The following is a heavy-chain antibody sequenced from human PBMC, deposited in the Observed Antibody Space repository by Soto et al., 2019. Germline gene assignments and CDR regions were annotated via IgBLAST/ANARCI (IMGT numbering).Heavy chain of an antibody. J-gene: IGHJ4*02. Sequence: GGSLRLSCAASGFTFSSYAMHWVRQAPGKGLEWVAVISYDGSNKYYADSVKGRFTISRDNSKNTLYLQRNSLRAEDTAVYYCARESIEASAFDYWGQGTLVTVSS. CDR1: GFTFSSYA. V-gene: IGHV3-30*04. D-gene: IGHD6-6*01. CDR3: ARESIEASAFDY. CDR2: ISYDGSNK.